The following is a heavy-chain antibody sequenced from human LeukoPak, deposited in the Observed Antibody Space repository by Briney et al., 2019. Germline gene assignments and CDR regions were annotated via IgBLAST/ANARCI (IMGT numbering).Heavy chain of an antibody. CDR2: IYSGGST. CDR1: GGSFSGYY. CDR3: ARDYDSSGFLNYYGMDV. V-gene: IGHV3-66*01. J-gene: IGHJ6*02. D-gene: IGHD3-22*01. Sequence: ETLSLTCAVYGGSFSGYYWSWIRQPPGKGLEWVSVIYSGGSTYYADSVKGRFTISRDNSKNTLYLQMNSLRAEDTAVYYCARDYDSSGFLNYYGMDVWGQGTTVTVSS.